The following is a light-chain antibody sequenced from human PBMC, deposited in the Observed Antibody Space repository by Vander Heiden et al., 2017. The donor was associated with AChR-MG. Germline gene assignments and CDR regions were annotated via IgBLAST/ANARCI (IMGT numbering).Light chain of an antibody. CDR1: QSVSSN. J-gene: IGKJ4*01. CDR2: GAS. Sequence: EIVMTQSPATLSVSPGERATLSCRASQSVSSNLAWYQQKPGQAPRLLIYGASTRATGIPDRFSGSGSGKEFTLTISSLQSEDFAVYYCQQDNNSLTFGGGTKVEIK. V-gene: IGKV3-15*01. CDR3: QQDNNSLT.